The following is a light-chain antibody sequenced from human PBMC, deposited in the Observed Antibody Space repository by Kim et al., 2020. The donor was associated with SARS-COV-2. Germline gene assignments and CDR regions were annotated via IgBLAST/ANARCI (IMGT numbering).Light chain of an antibody. CDR1: SLRDYS. CDR2: GKS. J-gene: IGLJ2*01. V-gene: IGLV3-19*01. CDR3: NSRDNSGNHVL. Sequence: SSELTQDPAVSMALGQTVKITCQGDSLRDYSAVWFQQKPGQAPLLVIYGKSIRPSGIPDRFSGSSSGNTASLTITGAQAEDEADYYCNSRDNSGNHVLFGGGTQLTVL.